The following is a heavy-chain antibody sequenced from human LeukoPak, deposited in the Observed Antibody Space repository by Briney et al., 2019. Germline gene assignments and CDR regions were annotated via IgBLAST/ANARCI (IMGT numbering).Heavy chain of an antibody. J-gene: IGHJ4*02. Sequence: GGSLRLSFAASGFTVSSNYMSWVRQAPGKGLEWVSVIYSGGSTYYADSVKGRFTISRDNSKNTLYLQMNSLRAEDTAVYYCAREWYYGSGTHGYFDYWGQGTLVTVSS. CDR1: GFTVSSNY. CDR2: IYSGGST. V-gene: IGHV3-53*01. D-gene: IGHD3-10*01. CDR3: AREWYYGSGTHGYFDY.